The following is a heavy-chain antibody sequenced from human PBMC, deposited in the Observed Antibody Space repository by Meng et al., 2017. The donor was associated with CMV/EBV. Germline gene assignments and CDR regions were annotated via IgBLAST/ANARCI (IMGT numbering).Heavy chain of an antibody. CDR1: GGSISSYY. CDR3: ARASYDFWSGYYSLYFDY. CDR2: IYHSGST. Sequence: SETLSLTCTVSGGSISSYYWSWIRQPPGKGLEWIGYIYHSGSTNYNPSLKSRVTISVDTSKNQFSLKLSSVTAADTAVYYCARASYDFWSGYYSLYFDYWGQGTLVTVSS. J-gene: IGHJ4*02. V-gene: IGHV4-59*01. D-gene: IGHD3-3*01.